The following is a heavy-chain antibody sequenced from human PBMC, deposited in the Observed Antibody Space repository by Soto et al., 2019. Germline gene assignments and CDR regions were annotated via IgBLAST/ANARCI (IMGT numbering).Heavy chain of an antibody. Sequence: GSLRLSCAASGFTFSSYSMNWVRQAPGKGLEWVSYIGSSSSTIYYADSVKGRFTISRDNAKNSLYLQMNSLRAEDTAVYYCARDLPSTTVNYYYYYGMDVWGQGTTVTVS. CDR1: GFTFSSYS. D-gene: IGHD4-4*01. CDR2: IGSSSSTI. V-gene: IGHV3-48*01. CDR3: ARDLPSTTVNYYYYYGMDV. J-gene: IGHJ6*02.